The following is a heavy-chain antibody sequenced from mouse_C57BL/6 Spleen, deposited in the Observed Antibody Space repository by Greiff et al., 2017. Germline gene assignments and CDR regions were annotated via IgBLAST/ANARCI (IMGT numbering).Heavy chain of an antibody. J-gene: IGHJ2*01. CDR1: GYTFTDYY. CDR3: ARKGTYGYDGYYFDY. V-gene: IGHV1-76*01. Sequence: QVQLQRSGAELVRPGASVKLSCKASGYTFTDYYINWVKQRPGQGLEWIARIYPGSGNTYYNEKFKGKATLTAEKSSSTAYMQLSSLTSEDSAVYFCARKGTYGYDGYYFDYWGQGTTLTVSS. CDR2: IYPGSGNT. D-gene: IGHD2-2*01.